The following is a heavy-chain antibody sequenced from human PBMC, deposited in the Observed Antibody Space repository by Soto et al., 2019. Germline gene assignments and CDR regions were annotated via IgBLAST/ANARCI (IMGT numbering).Heavy chain of an antibody. Sequence: EVQLLESGGGLVQPGGSLRLSCAASGFTFSSYAMSWVRQAPGKGLEWVSAISGSGGSTYYADSVKGRFTISRDNSKNTLYMQMNSLRAEDTAVYYCAKDSRVRQQLDPFDYWGQGTLVTVSS. J-gene: IGHJ4*02. CDR3: AKDSRVRQQLDPFDY. D-gene: IGHD6-13*01. CDR1: GFTFSSYA. CDR2: ISGSGGST. V-gene: IGHV3-23*01.